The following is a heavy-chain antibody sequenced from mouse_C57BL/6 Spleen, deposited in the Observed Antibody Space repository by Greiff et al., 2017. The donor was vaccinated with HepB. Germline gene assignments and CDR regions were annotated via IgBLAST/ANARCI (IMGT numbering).Heavy chain of an antibody. J-gene: IGHJ1*03. D-gene: IGHD1-2*01. Sequence: VQLKESVAELVRPGASVKLSCTASGFNIKNTYMHWVKQRPEQGLEWIGRIDPANGYTKYAPKFQGKATITADTSSNTAYLQLSSLTSEDTAIYYCARDWYGDWYFDVWGTGTTVTVSS. CDR1: GFNIKNTY. V-gene: IGHV14-3*01. CDR3: ARDWYGDWYFDV. CDR2: IDPANGYT.